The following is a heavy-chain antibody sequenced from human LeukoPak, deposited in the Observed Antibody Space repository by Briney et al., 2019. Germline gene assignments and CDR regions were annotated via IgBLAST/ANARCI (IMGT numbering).Heavy chain of an antibody. CDR1: GYTFTSYG. Sequence: GASVKVSCKASGYTFTSYGISWVRQAPGQGLEWMGWISAYNGNTNYAQKLQGRVTMTTDTSTSTAYMELRSPRSDDTAVYYCARGYYDSSGYYSIFDYWGQGTLVTVSS. J-gene: IGHJ4*02. D-gene: IGHD3-22*01. V-gene: IGHV1-18*01. CDR3: ARGYYDSSGYYSIFDY. CDR2: ISAYNGNT.